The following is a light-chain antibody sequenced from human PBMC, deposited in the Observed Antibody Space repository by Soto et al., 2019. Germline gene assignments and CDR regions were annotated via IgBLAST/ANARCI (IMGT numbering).Light chain of an antibody. CDR3: GSYTTSSNYV. Sequence: QSLLTQPPSVSGSPGQSITSSCTGTSSDIDAYNYVSWYQQHPGKAPKLMIYDVSNRPSGISNRFSGSKSGNTASLTISGLQAEDEADYYCGSYTTSSNYVFGTGTKVTVL. V-gene: IGLV2-14*01. J-gene: IGLJ1*01. CDR1: SSDIDAYNY. CDR2: DVS.